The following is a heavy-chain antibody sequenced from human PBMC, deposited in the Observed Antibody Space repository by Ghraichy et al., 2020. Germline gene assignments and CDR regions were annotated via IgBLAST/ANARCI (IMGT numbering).Heavy chain of an antibody. CDR2: IYSGGST. V-gene: IGHV3-53*04. J-gene: IGHJ4*02. CDR3: ARGAGQIFGVEPFDY. Sequence: GGSLRLSCAASGFTVSSNYMSWVRQAPGKGLEWVSVIYSGGSTYYADSVKGRFTISRHNSKNTLYLQMNSLRAEDTAVYYCARGAGQIFGVEPFDYWGQGTLVTISS. CDR1: GFTVSSNY. D-gene: IGHD3-3*01.